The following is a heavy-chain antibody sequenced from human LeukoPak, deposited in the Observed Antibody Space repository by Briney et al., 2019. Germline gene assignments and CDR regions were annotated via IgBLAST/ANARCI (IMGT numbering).Heavy chain of an antibody. CDR1: GGSISSSSYY. J-gene: IGHJ4*02. CDR3: AKGASGGVTPIDY. V-gene: IGHV4-39*01. Sequence: SETLSLTCTVSGGSISSSSYYWGWIRQPPGKGLEWIGCIYYSGSTYYNPSLKSRVTISVDTSKNQFSLKLSSVTAADTAVYYCAKGASGGVTPIDYWGQGTLVTVSS. CDR2: IYYSGST. D-gene: IGHD3-3*01.